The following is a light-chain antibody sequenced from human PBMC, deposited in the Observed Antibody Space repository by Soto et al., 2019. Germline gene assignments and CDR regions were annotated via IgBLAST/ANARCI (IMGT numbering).Light chain of an antibody. CDR3: TSYTSTSTHNYV. CDR1: RRDVGGYDY. J-gene: IGLJ1*01. Sequence: LTQPASVSGSPGQSSTISCTGTRRDVGGYDYVSWYQQHPGKAPKLMIYEVSNRPSGVSSRFSGSKSDNTASLTISGLQADDEADYYCTSYTSTSTHNYVFGTGTKVTVL. CDR2: EVS. V-gene: IGLV2-14*01.